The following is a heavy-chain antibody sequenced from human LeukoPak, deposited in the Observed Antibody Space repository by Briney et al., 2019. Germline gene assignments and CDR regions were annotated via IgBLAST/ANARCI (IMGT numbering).Heavy chain of an antibody. CDR1: GYTFTGYY. Sequence: GASVKVSCKASGYTFTGYYTHWVRQAPGQGLEWMGWINPNSGGTNYAQKFQGRVTMTRDTSISTAYMELSSLRSEDTAVYYCARGYSYGYDYWGQGTLVTVSS. J-gene: IGHJ4*02. V-gene: IGHV1-2*02. CDR2: INPNSGGT. CDR3: ARGYSYGYDY. D-gene: IGHD5-18*01.